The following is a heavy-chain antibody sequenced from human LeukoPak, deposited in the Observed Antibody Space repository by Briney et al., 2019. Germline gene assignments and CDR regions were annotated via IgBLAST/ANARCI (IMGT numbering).Heavy chain of an antibody. CDR3: ARGLIKGLSLAGST. CDR2: INHSGST. CDR1: GGSFSGYY. V-gene: IGHV4-34*01. Sequence: SETLSLTCAVYGGSFSGYYWSWIRQPPGKGLEWIGEINHSGSTNYNPSLKSRVTISVDTSKNQFSLKLSSVTAADTGVYYCARGLIKGLSLAGSTWGRGTLVTVSS. J-gene: IGHJ4*02. D-gene: IGHD6-19*01.